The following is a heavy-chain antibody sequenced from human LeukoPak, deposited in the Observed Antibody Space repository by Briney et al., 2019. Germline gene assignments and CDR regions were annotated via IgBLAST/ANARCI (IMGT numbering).Heavy chain of an antibody. CDR1: GFTFSNYE. D-gene: IGHD2-2*01. CDR2: IDSSGRRR. J-gene: IGHJ5*02. Sequence: GGSLRLSCAASGFTFSNYELTWVRQAPGKGLEWISYIDSSGRRRNYADSVKGRFTISRDNAKKSLYLQMNSLRAEDTALYYCARGGQVVSASDNWFDPWGQGTLVTVSS. CDR3: ARGGQVVSASDNWFDP. V-gene: IGHV3-48*03.